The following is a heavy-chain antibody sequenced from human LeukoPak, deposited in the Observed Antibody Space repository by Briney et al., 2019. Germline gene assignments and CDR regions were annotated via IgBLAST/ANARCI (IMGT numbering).Heavy chain of an antibody. J-gene: IGHJ4*02. Sequence: GGSLRLSCEASGFTLSDSWMSRVRQAPGKGLEWVGHIKSKTDGGTTAYGAPVEGRFTISRDDAERTVYLQMKSLKAEDTAVYYCTTGSLDWGQGTLVTVSS. CDR3: TTGSLD. CDR1: GFTLSDSW. CDR2: IKSKTDGGTT. V-gene: IGHV3-15*01.